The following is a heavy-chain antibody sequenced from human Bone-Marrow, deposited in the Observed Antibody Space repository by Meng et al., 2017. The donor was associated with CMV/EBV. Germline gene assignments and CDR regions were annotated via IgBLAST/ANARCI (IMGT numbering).Heavy chain of an antibody. CDR1: GYSISSGYY. V-gene: IGHV4-38-2*02. D-gene: IGHD5-18*01. CDR2: IYHSGST. CDR3: ARERRYSHDY. Sequence: SETLSLTCTVSGYSISSGYYWGWIRQPPGKGLEWIGSIYHSGSTYYNPSLKSRVTISVDTSKNQFSLKRSSVTAADTAVYYCARERRYSHDYWGQGTLVTDSS. J-gene: IGHJ4*02.